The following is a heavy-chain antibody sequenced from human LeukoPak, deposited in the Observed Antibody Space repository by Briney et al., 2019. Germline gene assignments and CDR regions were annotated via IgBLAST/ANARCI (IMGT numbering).Heavy chain of an antibody. CDR3: AKDKYGSGSYSGWFDP. V-gene: IGHV3-9*01. D-gene: IGHD3-10*01. CDR2: ISWNSGSI. CDR1: GFTFDDYA. Sequence: GGSLRLSCAASGFTFDDYAMHWVRQAPGKGLEWVSGISWNSGSIGYADSVKGRFTISRDNAKNSLYLQMNSLRAEDTALYYCAKDKYGSGSYSGWFDPWGQGSLVTVSS. J-gene: IGHJ5*02.